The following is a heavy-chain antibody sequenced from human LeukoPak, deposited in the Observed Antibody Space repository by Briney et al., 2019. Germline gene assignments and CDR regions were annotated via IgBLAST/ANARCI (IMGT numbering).Heavy chain of an antibody. J-gene: IGHJ4*02. D-gene: IGHD6-13*01. CDR3: ARDPVVAVGIDYFDY. CDR1: GFTFSTYN. CDR2: ISSSSSTI. V-gene: IGHV3-48*04. Sequence: GGSLRLSCAASGFTFSTYNMNWVRQAPGKGLEWVSYISSSSSTIFYADSVKGRFTISRDNAKNSLYLQMNSLRAEDTAVYCCARDPVVAVGIDYFDYWGQGTLVTVSS.